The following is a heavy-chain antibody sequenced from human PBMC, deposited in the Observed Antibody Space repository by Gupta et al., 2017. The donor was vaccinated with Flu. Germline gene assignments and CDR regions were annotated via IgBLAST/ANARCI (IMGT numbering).Heavy chain of an antibody. D-gene: IGHD2-21*02. V-gene: IGHV3-15*01. J-gene: IGHJ4*02. CDR1: GFTFSNAW. CDR2: IKSKTDGGTT. Sequence: EVQLVESGGGLVKPGGSLRLSCAASGFTFSNAWMSWVRQAPGKGLEWVGRIKSKTDGGTTDYAAPVKGRFTISRDDSKNTLYLQMNSLKTEDTAVYYCTTDPDFLLYCGGDCSGTKKRGIDYWGQGTLVTVSS. CDR3: TTDPDFLLYCGGDCSGTKKRGIDY.